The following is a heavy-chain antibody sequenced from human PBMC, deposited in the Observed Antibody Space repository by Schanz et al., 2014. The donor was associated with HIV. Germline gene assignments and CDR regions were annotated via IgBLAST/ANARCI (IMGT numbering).Heavy chain of an antibody. D-gene: IGHD3-3*01. CDR3: ARPDYDFWVDV. CDR1: GFTFSIYA. CDR2: ISGSGNTI. J-gene: IGHJ6*02. V-gene: IGHV3-48*03. Sequence: EVQLLESGGGLVQPGRSLRLSCAASGFTFSIYAMSWVRQAPGKGLEWVSYISGSGNTIYYADSVKGRFTISRDNAKNSLSLQMNSLRAEDTAVYYCARPDYDFWVDVWGQGTTVTVSS.